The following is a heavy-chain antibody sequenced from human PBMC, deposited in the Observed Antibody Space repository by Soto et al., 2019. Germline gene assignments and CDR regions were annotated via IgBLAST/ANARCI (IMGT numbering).Heavy chain of an antibody. Sequence: EVQLFESGGGLVQPGGSLRLSCAASGFTFSSYAMRWVRQAPGKGLEWVSAISGSGVSTYYADSVKGRFTISRDNSKNTLYLQRNSLRAEDTAVYYCAREVEHSTGWAHFDYWGQGTLVTVSS. CDR2: ISGSGVST. D-gene: IGHD6-19*01. J-gene: IGHJ4*02. CDR3: AREVEHSTGWAHFDY. V-gene: IGHV3-23*01. CDR1: GFTFSSYA.